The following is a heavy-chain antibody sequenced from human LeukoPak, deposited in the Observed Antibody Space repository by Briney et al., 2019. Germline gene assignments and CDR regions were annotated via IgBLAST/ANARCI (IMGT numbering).Heavy chain of an antibody. CDR3: AKDYHTTDSNSDPFDY. CDR1: GFTFSSYD. CDR2: IRYDGTNK. V-gene: IGHV3-30*02. J-gene: IGHJ4*02. D-gene: IGHD1-7*01. Sequence: PGGSLRLSCAASGFTFSSYDMHWVRQAPGKGLEWVAFIRYDGTNKYYADSVQGRFIISRDNSKNTLYLQMNSLRAEDTAIYYCAKDYHTTDSNSDPFDYWGLGTLVTVSS.